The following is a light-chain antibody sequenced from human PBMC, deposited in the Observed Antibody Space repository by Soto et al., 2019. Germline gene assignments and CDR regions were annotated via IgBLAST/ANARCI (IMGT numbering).Light chain of an antibody. Sequence: DIVMTQSPATLSVSPGERATLSCRASQSVSSNLAWYQQKPGQAPRLLIYGASTRATGIPGRFSGSGSGTEFTLTISSLQSEDFAVYYCQQYNNWPETFGQGTKVEIK. CDR3: QQYNNWPET. J-gene: IGKJ1*01. CDR2: GAS. CDR1: QSVSSN. V-gene: IGKV3-15*01.